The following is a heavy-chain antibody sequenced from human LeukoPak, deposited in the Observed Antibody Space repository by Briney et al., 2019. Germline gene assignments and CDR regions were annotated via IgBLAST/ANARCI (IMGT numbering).Heavy chain of an antibody. D-gene: IGHD2-15*01. CDR1: GGSITSYY. Sequence: SETLSLTCTVSGGSITSYYWSWIRQPPGKGLEWIGYIYYSGSTKYNPSLKSRVTTSVDTSKNQFSLKLSSVTAADTAVYYCARVLGYCSGGSCHGRFDPWGRGTLVTVSS. J-gene: IGHJ5*02. CDR2: IYYSGST. V-gene: IGHV4-59*01. CDR3: ARVLGYCSGGSCHGRFDP.